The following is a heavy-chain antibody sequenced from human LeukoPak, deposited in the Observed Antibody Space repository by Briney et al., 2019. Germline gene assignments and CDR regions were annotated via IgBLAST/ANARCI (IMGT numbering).Heavy chain of an antibody. Sequence: PGGSLRLSCVASGLTFSDYEMNWVRQAPGKGLEWISYISTGGDTIHYADSVKGRFTISRDNAKNSLYLQMDSLRAEDTAVYYCARNLAYWGQGALVTVSS. J-gene: IGHJ4*02. V-gene: IGHV3-48*03. CDR2: ISTGGDTI. CDR1: GLTFSDYE. CDR3: ARNLAY.